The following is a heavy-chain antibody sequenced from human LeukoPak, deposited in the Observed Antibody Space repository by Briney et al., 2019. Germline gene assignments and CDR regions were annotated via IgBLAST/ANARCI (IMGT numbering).Heavy chain of an antibody. Sequence: GGSLRLSCAASGFTFSTYALSWVRQAPGKGLEWVLLISGTGYQTDYADSVKGRFTISRDNSKNTLYLQMNSLKAEDTAVYYCAKHLRTNFWFFDHWGQGTLVTVSS. CDR2: ISGTGYQT. J-gene: IGHJ4*02. D-gene: IGHD3-9*01. CDR3: AKHLRTNFWFFDH. CDR1: GFTFSTYA. V-gene: IGHV3-23*01.